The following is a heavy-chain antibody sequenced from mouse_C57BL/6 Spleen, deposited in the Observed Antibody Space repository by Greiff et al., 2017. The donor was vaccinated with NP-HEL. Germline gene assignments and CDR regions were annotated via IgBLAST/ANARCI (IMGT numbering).Heavy chain of an antibody. J-gene: IGHJ1*03. Sequence: VQLKQSGPELVKPGASVKISCKASGYSFTGYYMHWVKQSSEKSLEWIGEINPSTGGTSYNQKFKGKATLTVDKSSSTAYMQLKSLTSEDSAVYYCARSLDGYFDVWGTGTTVTVSS. CDR1: GYSFTGYY. CDR2: INPSTGGT. V-gene: IGHV1-43*01. D-gene: IGHD2-3*01. CDR3: ARSLDGYFDV.